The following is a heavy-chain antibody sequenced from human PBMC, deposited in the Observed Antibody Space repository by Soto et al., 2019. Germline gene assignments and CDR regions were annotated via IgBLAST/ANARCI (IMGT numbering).Heavy chain of an antibody. D-gene: IGHD2-21*02. CDR1: GFTFSSYE. V-gene: IGHV3-23*04. Sequence: EVQLVESGGGLVQPGGSLRLSCAASGFTFSSYEMNWVRQAPGKGQEWVSGITGSGSSIQYTASVKGRFTISRDNSKNTVYLQMDYLRAEDTAMYYCAKDDVSGDGLWLVSAWGQGTPVTVS. CDR2: ITGSGSSI. J-gene: IGHJ5*02. CDR3: AKDDVSGDGLWLVSA.